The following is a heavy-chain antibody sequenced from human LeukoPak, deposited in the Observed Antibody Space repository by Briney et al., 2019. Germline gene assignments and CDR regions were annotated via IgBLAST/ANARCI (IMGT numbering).Heavy chain of an antibody. CDR3: ARVDMATAALFDY. J-gene: IGHJ4*02. Sequence: PGGSLRLSCAASGFSFSSYWMHWVRQVPGKGLVWVSRIKSDGTTTSYADSAKGRFTISRDNAKNTLYLQMNSLRAEDTAVYYCARVDMATAALFDYWGQGTLVTVSS. CDR1: GFSFSSYW. V-gene: IGHV3-74*01. CDR2: IKSDGTTT. D-gene: IGHD5-24*01.